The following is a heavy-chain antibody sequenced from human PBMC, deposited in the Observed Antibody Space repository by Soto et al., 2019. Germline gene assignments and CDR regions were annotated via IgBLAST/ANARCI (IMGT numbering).Heavy chain of an antibody. D-gene: IGHD2-15*01. CDR3: VRTSLVVAAATREDY. V-gene: IGHV3-74*01. CDR2: INSDGSST. CDR1: GFTFSSYW. J-gene: IGHJ4*02. Sequence: EVQLVESGGGLVQPGGSLRLSCAASGFTFSSYWMHWVRQAPGNGLVWLSRINSDGSSTSYADSVKGRFTISRDNAKNTLYLQMNSLRAEDTAVYYCVRTSLVVAAATREDYWGQGTLVTVSS.